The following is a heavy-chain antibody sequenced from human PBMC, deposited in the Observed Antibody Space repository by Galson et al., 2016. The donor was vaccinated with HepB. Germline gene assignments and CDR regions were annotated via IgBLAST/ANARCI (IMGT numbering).Heavy chain of an antibody. CDR3: ARAGHCSSASCSDSLDI. J-gene: IGHJ3*02. D-gene: IGHD2-2*01. CDR1: GYTFTTYA. Sequence: SVKVPCKASGYTFTTYAMHWVRQAPGQRFEWMGWINAGNGNTHYSQKFQGRVTITRDTSASTVYMDLSSLSSEDTAVYYCARAGHCSSASCSDSLDIWGLGTMVTVSS. CDR2: INAGNGNT. V-gene: IGHV1-3*01.